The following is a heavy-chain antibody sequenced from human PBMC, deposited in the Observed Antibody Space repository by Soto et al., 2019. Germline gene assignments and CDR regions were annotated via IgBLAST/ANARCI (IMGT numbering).Heavy chain of an antibody. CDR2: ISYDGSNK. Sequence: GGSLRLSCAASGFTFSSYGMHWVRQAPGKGLEWVAVISYDGSNKYYADSVKGRFTISRDNSKNTLYLQMNSLRAEDTAVYYCAKYRAGSSERDYYYYGMDAWGQGTTVTVSS. V-gene: IGHV3-30*18. J-gene: IGHJ6*02. CDR1: GFTFSSYG. CDR3: AKYRAGSSERDYYYYGMDA. D-gene: IGHD6-6*01.